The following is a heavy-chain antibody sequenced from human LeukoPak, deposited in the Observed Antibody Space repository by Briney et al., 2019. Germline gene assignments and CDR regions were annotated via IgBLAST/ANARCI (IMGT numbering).Heavy chain of an antibody. CDR1: GFTFGDYA. V-gene: IGHV3-49*03. CDR3: TRGFSRSGDYEFYYGMDV. D-gene: IGHD4-17*01. CDR2: IRSKAYGGTT. J-gene: IGHJ6*02. Sequence: GGSLRLSCTASGFTFGDYAMSWSRQAPGKGLEWVGFIRSKAYGGTTEYAASVKGRFTISRDDSKSIAYLQMNSLKTEDTAVYYCTRGFSRSGDYEFYYGMDVWGQGTTVTVSS.